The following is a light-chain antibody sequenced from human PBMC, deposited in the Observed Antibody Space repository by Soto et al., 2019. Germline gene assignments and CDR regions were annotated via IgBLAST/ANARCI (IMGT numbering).Light chain of an antibody. CDR1: SSDVGGYNY. V-gene: IGLV2-8*01. Sequence: QSALTQPPSASGSPGQSVTISCTGTSSDVGGYNYVSWYQQHPGKAPKVMIYEVNKRPSGVPDRFSGSKSGNTASLTVSGLQAEDEADHYCSSYAGSNNPDVVFGGGTKLTVL. CDR3: SSYAGSNNPDVV. CDR2: EVN. J-gene: IGLJ2*01.